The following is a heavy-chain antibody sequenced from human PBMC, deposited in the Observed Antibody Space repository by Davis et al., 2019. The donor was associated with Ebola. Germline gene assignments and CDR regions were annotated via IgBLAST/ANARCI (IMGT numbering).Heavy chain of an antibody. J-gene: IGHJ4*02. CDR2: INPNSGGT. V-gene: IGHV1-2*06. D-gene: IGHD3-16*01. Sequence: ASVKVSCKASGYTFTGYYMHWVRQAPGQGLEWMGRINPNSGGTNYAQKFQGKVTMTRDTSISTAYMELSSLRSEDTAVYYCARGDGGHSLSEGDYWGQGTLVTVSS. CDR3: ARGDGGHSLSEGDY. CDR1: GYTFTGYY.